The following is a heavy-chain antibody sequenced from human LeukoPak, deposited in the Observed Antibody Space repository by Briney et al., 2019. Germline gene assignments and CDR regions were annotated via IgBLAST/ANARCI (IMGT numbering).Heavy chain of an antibody. J-gene: IGHJ1*01. CDR1: GFTFSSYS. V-gene: IGHV3-48*01. Sequence: GGSLRLSCAASGFTFSSYSMNWVRQAPGKGLEWVSYITSSSSSNSYADSVKGRFSISKDISKNTLSLQMNSLRAEDTAVYSCATGGNFYYSHWGQGTLVTVSS. CDR3: ATGGNFYYSH. CDR2: ITSSSSSN. D-gene: IGHD4-11*01.